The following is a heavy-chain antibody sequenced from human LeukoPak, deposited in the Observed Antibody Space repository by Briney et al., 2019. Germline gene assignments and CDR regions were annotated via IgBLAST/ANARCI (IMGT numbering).Heavy chain of an antibody. CDR3: ARARPYTNYVYPFDY. V-gene: IGHV1-69*05. J-gene: IGHJ4*02. D-gene: IGHD4-11*01. Sequence: SVKVSCKASGYTFTGYYMHWVRQAPGQGLEWMGGITPIFDTANYAQKFQGRVTMTTDESTNTAYMELSGLRSEDTAVYYCARARPYTNYVYPFDYWGQGTLVTVSS. CDR2: ITPIFDTA. CDR1: GYTFTGYY.